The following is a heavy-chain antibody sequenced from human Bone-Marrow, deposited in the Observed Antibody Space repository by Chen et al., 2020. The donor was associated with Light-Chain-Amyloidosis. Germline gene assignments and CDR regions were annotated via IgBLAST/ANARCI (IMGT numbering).Heavy chain of an antibody. Sequence: QVRLVESGGGVVQPGRSLRLSCAASGFMFKTHAMHWVRQAPGKGLEWVAYIWFDGSNKHYADSVKGRFTISRDNSKNTVDLQMDSLRVEDTALYYCVTDPPGSGFAFYTWGQGTLVTVSS. CDR2: IWFDGSNK. V-gene: IGHV3-33*01. D-gene: IGHD3-22*01. CDR3: VTDPPGSGFAFYT. CDR1: GFMFKTHA. J-gene: IGHJ3*02.